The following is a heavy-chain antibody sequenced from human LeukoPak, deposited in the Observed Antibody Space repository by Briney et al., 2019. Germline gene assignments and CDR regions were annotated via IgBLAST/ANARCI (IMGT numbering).Heavy chain of an antibody. Sequence: KSGGSLRLSCAASGFTFSSYSMNWVRQAPGKGLEWVSSISSSSSYIYYADSVKGRFTISRDNAKNMVYLQMNSLRAEDTAVYYCAREAYDSDAFDIWGQGTTVTVSS. J-gene: IGHJ3*02. D-gene: IGHD3-22*01. CDR3: AREAYDSDAFDI. CDR1: GFTFSSYS. CDR2: ISSSSSYI. V-gene: IGHV3-21*04.